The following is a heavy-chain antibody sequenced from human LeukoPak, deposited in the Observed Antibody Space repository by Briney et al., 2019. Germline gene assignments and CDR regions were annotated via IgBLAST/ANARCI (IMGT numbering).Heavy chain of an antibody. CDR3: ARDYYGSKSSSFDP. J-gene: IGHJ5*02. CDR2: INPNSGGT. V-gene: IGHV1-2*02. Sequence: ASVKVSCKASGYTFTGYYMHWVRQAPGQGLEWMGWINPNSGGTNYAQNFQGRVTLTRNTSIDTAYMELSSLRSEDTAVYYCARDYYGSKSSSFDPWGQGTLVTVSS. CDR1: GYTFTGYY. D-gene: IGHD3-10*01.